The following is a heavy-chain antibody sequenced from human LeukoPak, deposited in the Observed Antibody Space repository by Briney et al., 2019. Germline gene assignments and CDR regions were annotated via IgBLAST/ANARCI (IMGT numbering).Heavy chain of an antibody. J-gene: IGHJ6*02. CDR3: ARGKLLRGYSYGRRDYYYGMDV. CDR2: IFHSGST. CDR1: GGSISSSNHY. V-gene: IGHV4-39*01. Sequence: PSETLSLTCTVSGGSISSSNHYWGWIRQPPGKGLEWIGSIFHSGSTYYYPSLKSRVTISVDTSKNQFSLKLSSVTAADTAVYYCARGKLLRGYSYGRRDYYYGMDVWGQGTTVTVSS. D-gene: IGHD5-18*01.